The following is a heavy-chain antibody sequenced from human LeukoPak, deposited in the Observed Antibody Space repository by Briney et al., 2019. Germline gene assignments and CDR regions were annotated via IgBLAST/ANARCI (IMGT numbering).Heavy chain of an antibody. CDR2: INFSGYT. V-gene: IGHV4-34*01. CDR3: ARVGSTPAKFDH. D-gene: IGHD2-2*01. CDR1: GVSFGRYP. Sequence: PSETLSLTCAVSGVSFGRYPWTGIRQSPGKGLECIGEINFSGYTKYNPSLKSRVTMSVDTSKNQFSLKLASVTAADTAIYFCARVGSTPAKFDHCGQGTLVTVSS. J-gene: IGHJ4*02.